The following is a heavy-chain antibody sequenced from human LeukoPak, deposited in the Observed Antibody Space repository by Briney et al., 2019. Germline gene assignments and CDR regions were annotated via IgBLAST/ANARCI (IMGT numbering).Heavy chain of an antibody. CDR3: ARDGVGYCSGGSCWGY. CDR2: INTNTGNP. Sequence: ASGRVSCKASGYTFTSYAMNWVRQAPGQGLEWMGWINTNTGNPTYAQGFTGRFVFSLDTSVSTAYLQISSLKAEDTAVYYCARDGVGYCSGGSCWGYWGQGTLVTVSS. J-gene: IGHJ4*02. V-gene: IGHV7-4-1*02. D-gene: IGHD2-15*01. CDR1: GYTFTSYA.